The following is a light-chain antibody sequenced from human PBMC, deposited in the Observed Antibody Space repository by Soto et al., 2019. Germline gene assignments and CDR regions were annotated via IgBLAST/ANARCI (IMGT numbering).Light chain of an antibody. CDR3: QEYGSSPSYT. J-gene: IGKJ2*01. CDR2: GAS. V-gene: IGKV3-20*01. Sequence: EIVLTQSPCTLSFATGERATLSCSASQSVSSSYLDWYQQKPGQAPRLLIYGASSRSTGIPDRFSGIGSGTAFNLTISILEPEDFAVNYCQEYGSSPSYTFGQGTKLAIK. CDR1: QSVSSSY.